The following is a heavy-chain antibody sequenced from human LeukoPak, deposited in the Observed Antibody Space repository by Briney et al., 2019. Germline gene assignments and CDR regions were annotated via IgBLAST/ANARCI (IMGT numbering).Heavy chain of an antibody. CDR1: GGSISGYY. CDR3: ARGKETATN. CDR2: IYYSGSS. Sequence: SETLCLTRTVSGGSISGYYWSWIRPPPGQGLEWIGYIYYSGSSNYIPSLKGRVTISADTSKNQFSLKLTSVTAADTAVYYCARGKETATNWGQGTLVTVSS. V-gene: IGHV4-59*01. J-gene: IGHJ4*02. D-gene: IGHD5-24*01.